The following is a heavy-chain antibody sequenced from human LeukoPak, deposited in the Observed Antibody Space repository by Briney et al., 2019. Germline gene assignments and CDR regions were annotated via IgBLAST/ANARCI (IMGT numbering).Heavy chain of an antibody. CDR3: ARPVKSTVTTAPEFGY. Sequence: ASVKVSCKASGYTFTGYYMHWVRQAPAQGLEWMGWINPNSGGTNYAQKFQGRVTMTRDTSISTAYMELSRLRSDDTAVYYCARPVKSTVTTAPEFGYWGQGTLVTVSS. CDR2: INPNSGGT. J-gene: IGHJ4*02. D-gene: IGHD4-17*01. CDR1: GYTFTGYY. V-gene: IGHV1-2*02.